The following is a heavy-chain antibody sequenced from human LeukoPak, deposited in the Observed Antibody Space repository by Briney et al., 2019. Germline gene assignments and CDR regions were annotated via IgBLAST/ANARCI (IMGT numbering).Heavy chain of an antibody. CDR2: LPYDGNNE. Sequence: GGSLRLSCAASGVHFSNSGMHWVRQAPGKRLEWVAILPYDGNNEYYADSVKGRFTASRDNSENTLYLQMNSLRSEDTAVYYCAKDGLYCTGGSCYNLLNSWGQGTLVIVSS. J-gene: IGHJ4*02. V-gene: IGHV3-30*18. D-gene: IGHD2-15*01. CDR1: GVHFSNSG. CDR3: AKDGLYCTGGSCYNLLNS.